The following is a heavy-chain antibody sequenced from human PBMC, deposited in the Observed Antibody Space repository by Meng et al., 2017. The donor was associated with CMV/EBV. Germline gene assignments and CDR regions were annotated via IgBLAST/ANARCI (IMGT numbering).Heavy chain of an antibody. CDR3: ARDLGITIFGVVIDYYYYGMDV. J-gene: IGHJ6*02. V-gene: IGHV3-30*04. CDR1: GFTFSSYA. CDR2: ISYDGSNK. D-gene: IGHD3-3*01. Sequence: GEPLKISCAASGFTFSSYAMHWVRQAPGKGLEWVAVISYDGSNKYYADSVKGRFTISRDNSKNTLYLQMNSLRAEDTAVYYCARDLGITIFGVVIDYYYYGMDVWGQGTTVTVSS.